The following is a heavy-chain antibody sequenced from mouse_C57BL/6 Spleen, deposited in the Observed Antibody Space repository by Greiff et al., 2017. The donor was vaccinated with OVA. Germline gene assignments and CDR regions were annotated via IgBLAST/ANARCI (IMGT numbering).Heavy chain of an antibody. V-gene: IGHV1-55*01. CDR3: ARGYYLYWYFDV. CDR1: GYTFTSYW. J-gene: IGHJ1*03. D-gene: IGHD2-3*01. CDR2: IYPGSGST. Sequence: QVQLQQSGAELVKPGASVKMSCKASGYTFTSYWITWVKQRPGQGLEWIGDIYPGSGSTNYNEKFKSKATLTVDTSSSTAYMQLSSLTSEDSAVYYCARGYYLYWYFDVWGTGTTVTVSS.